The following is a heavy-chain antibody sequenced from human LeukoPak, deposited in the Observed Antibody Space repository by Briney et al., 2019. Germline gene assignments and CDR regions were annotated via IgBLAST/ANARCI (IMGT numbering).Heavy chain of an antibody. CDR2: ISHSGST. CDR3: ARSGLFQALDY. Sequence: SETLSLTCAVYGGSFSGYYWSWIRQPPGKGLEWIGEISHSGSTNYNPSLKSRVTISVDTSKNQFSLKLSSVTAADTAVYYCARSGLFQALDYWGQGTLVTVSS. V-gene: IGHV4-34*01. D-gene: IGHD3-22*01. CDR1: GGSFSGYY. J-gene: IGHJ4*02.